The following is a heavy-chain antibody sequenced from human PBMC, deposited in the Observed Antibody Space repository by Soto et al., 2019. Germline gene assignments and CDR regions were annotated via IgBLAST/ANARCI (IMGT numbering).Heavy chain of an antibody. J-gene: IGHJ3*02. V-gene: IGHV6-1*01. D-gene: IGHD3-9*01. CDR1: GDSVSSNSAA. Sequence: SQTLSLTCAISGDSVSSNSAAWNWIRQSPSRGLEWLGRTYYRSKWYNDYAVSVKSRITINPDTSKNQFSLQLNSVTPEDTAVYYCARVYDILTGYWARSDAFGIWGQGTMVTVSS. CDR3: ARVYDILTGYWARSDAFGI. CDR2: TYYRSKWYN.